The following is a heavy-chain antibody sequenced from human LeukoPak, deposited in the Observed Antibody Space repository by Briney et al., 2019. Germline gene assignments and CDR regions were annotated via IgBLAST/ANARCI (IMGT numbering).Heavy chain of an antibody. V-gene: IGHV4-39*07. D-gene: IGHD6-13*01. Sequence: SETLSLTCTVSGGSISSSSYYWGWIRQPPGKGLEWIGSIYYSGSTYYNPSLKSRVTISVDTSKNQFSLKLSSVTAADTAVYYCARAAAGSTAWYYYMDVWGKGTTVTISS. CDR2: IYYSGST. J-gene: IGHJ6*03. CDR3: ARAAAGSTAWYYYMDV. CDR1: GGSISSSSYY.